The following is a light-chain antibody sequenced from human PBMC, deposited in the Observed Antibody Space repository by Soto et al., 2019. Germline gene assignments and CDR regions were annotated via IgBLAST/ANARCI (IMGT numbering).Light chain of an antibody. CDR1: QTISSW. CDR2: KAS. CDR3: HSRA. J-gene: IGKJ5*01. Sequence: IQMTQSPSTLSGSVGDRVTITCRASQTISSWLAWYQQKPGKAPKLLIYKASTLKSGVPSRFSGSGSETEFTLTISRLQPDDFATYFCHSRAFGQGTRLEIK. V-gene: IGKV1-5*03.